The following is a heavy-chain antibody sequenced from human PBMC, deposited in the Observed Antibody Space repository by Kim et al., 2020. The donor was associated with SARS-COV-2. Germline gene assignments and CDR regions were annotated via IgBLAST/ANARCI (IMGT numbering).Heavy chain of an antibody. CDR3: ARDARYGGWFDP. V-gene: IGHV4-59*01. Sequence: SETLSLTCTVCGGSISTYYWSWIRQPPGKGLEWIGYIYNSGSTNYNPSLKSRVTISVDTSKNQFSLKLSSVTAADTAVYYCARDARYGGWFDPWGQGTLVTVSS. J-gene: IGHJ5*02. D-gene: IGHD5-18*01. CDR1: GGSISTYY. CDR2: IYNSGST.